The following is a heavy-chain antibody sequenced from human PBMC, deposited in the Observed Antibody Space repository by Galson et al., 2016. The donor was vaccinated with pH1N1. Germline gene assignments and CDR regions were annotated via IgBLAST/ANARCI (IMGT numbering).Heavy chain of an antibody. CDR3: ARQYDCGDDRGVACDN. Sequence: QSGAEVKKPGESLKISCKASGYIFTSQWIAWVRQVPGKGLEWVGVVNPGGSTIRYSPSFQGQVTVSSDKSISTAYLQWISLRASDTAMYYCARQYDCGDDRGVACDNWGQGTVVIVSS. D-gene: IGHD4-17*01. CDR2: VNPGGSTI. J-gene: IGHJ3*02. CDR1: GYIFTSQW. V-gene: IGHV5-51*03.